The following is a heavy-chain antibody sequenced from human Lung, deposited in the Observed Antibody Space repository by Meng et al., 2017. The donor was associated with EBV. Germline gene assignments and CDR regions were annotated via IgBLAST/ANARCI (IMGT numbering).Heavy chain of an antibody. CDR1: GGSISSSNW. J-gene: IGHJ4*02. CDR3: ASGRKYCSSTSCYGQFDY. CDR2: IYHSGST. D-gene: IGHD2-2*01. V-gene: IGHV4-4*02. Sequence: QAELQESGPGLVKPSRPLSLPCAVSGGSISSSNWWSWVRQPPGKGLEWIGEIYHSGSTNYNPSLKSRVTISVDKSKNQFSLKLSSVTAADTAVYYCASGRKYCSSTSCYGQFDYWGQGTLVTVSS.